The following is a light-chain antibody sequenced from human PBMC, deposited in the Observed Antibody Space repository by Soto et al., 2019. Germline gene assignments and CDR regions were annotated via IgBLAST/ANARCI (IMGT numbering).Light chain of an antibody. CDR1: QSVSTN. Sequence: EIVMTQSPATLSVSPGERATLSCRASQSVSTNLAWYQQKPGQAPRLIVYGASTRATGIPARFSGSGSGIEFTLTISSLQSEDCAVYYCQQRSNWPWTFGQGTKVEIK. V-gene: IGKV3-15*01. J-gene: IGKJ1*01. CDR2: GAS. CDR3: QQRSNWPWT.